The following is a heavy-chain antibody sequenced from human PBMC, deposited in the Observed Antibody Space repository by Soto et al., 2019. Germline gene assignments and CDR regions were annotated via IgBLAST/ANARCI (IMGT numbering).Heavy chain of an antibody. CDR1: GFTFAKYW. V-gene: IGHV3-74*02. CDR2: IETDGTTQ. D-gene: IGHD3-10*01. Sequence: EEQLVESGGGLVQPGGSLRLSCVVSGFTFAKYWMHWVRQAPGKGLVWVARIETDGTTQTYADSVEGRFTISRDNAKNALYLHMNSLRAEDTAVYYCGRQAALWEKVDFRGHGTPVTVSP. J-gene: IGHJ1*01. CDR3: GRQAALWEKVDF.